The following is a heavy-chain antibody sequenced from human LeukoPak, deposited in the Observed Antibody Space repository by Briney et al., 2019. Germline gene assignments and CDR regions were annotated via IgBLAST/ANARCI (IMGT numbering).Heavy chain of an antibody. D-gene: IGHD5-24*01. CDR3: ARGDGYNNVLDY. CDR1: GDTFSSYA. J-gene: IGHJ4*02. V-gene: IGHV1-69*06. CDR2: IIPISGTA. Sequence: SVKVSCKASGDTFSSYAISCVRQAPGQGLEWMGEIIPISGTANYAQKFQGRVTITADKSTSTAYMEMSSLRSEETAVYYCARGDGYNNVLDYWGQGTLVTVSS.